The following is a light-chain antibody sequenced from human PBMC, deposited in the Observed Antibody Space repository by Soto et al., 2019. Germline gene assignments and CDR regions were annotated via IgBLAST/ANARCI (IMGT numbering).Light chain of an antibody. CDR2: EVS. V-gene: IGLV2-14*01. CDR1: SSDVGGYHY. Sequence: QSALTQPASVSGSPGQSITISCTGTSSDVGGYHYVSWYQLHPGKAPKPMVYEVSYRPSGVSSRFSGSKSANTASLTISGLQAEDEADYYCSSYASSTAYVFGPGTKLTVL. J-gene: IGLJ1*01. CDR3: SSYASSTAYV.